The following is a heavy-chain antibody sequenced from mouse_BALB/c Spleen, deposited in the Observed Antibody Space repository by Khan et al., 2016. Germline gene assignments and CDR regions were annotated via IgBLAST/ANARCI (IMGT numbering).Heavy chain of an antibody. CDR1: GYTFTRYT. Sequence: QVQLQQSAAELSRPGASVKMSCKASGYTFTRYTIQWVKQRPGQGLEWIGYINPSSEYTEYNQKFKDKTTLTADKSSNTVYMQLSSLTSEDSAVYYCARSSDGYYRAMDYWGQGTSVTVSS. D-gene: IGHD2-3*01. V-gene: IGHV1-4*02. CDR3: ARSSDGYYRAMDY. CDR2: INPSSEYT. J-gene: IGHJ4*01.